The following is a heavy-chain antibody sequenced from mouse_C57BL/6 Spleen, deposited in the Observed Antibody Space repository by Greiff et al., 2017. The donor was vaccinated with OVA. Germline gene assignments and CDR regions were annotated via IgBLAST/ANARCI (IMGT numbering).Heavy chain of an antibody. Sequence: EVQLQQSGAELVRPGSSVKMSCKTSGYTFTSYGINWVKQRPGQGLEWIGYIYIGNGYTEYNDKFKGKATLTSDTPSSTAYMQLSSLTSEDSAIYFCARGTSCWGQGTTLTVSS. V-gene: IGHV1-58*01. CDR1: GYTFTSYG. D-gene: IGHD3-3*01. CDR2: IYIGNGYT. J-gene: IGHJ2*01. CDR3: ARGTSC.